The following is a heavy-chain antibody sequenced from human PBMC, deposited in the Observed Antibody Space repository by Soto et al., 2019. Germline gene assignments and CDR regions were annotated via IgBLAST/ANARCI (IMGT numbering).Heavy chain of an antibody. CDR1: GFSFTTSERR. J-gene: IGHJ3*02. Sequence: SCLTRVNPTQTLALTCTFSGFSFTTSERRVGWIRQPPGKALEWLALIDWDDDKYYSTSLKTRLTISKDTSKNQVVLTMTNMDPVDTATYYCARSGSATDAFDIWGQGTMVTV. CDR2: IDWDDDK. D-gene: IGHD6-19*01. V-gene: IGHV2-70*01. CDR3: ARSGSATDAFDI.